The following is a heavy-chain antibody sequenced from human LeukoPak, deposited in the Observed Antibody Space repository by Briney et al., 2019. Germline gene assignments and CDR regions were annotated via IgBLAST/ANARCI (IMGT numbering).Heavy chain of an antibody. J-gene: IGHJ4*02. CDR3: AKSARHHYYDSSGYWGDFDY. Sequence: GGSLRLSCAASGFTFSRYAMSWVRQAPGKGLEWVSRINSDGINTSYADSVKGRFTISRDNAKNTLNLQMNSLRAEDTAVYYCAKSARHHYYDSSGYWGDFDYWGQGTLVTVSS. V-gene: IGHV3-74*01. CDR2: INSDGINT. CDR1: GFTFSRYA. D-gene: IGHD3-22*01.